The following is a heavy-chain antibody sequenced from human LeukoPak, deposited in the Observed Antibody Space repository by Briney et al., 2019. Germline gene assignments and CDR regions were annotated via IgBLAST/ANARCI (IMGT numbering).Heavy chain of an antibody. V-gene: IGHV3-43*01. CDR2: ISWDGGST. J-gene: IGHJ4*02. Sequence: GGSLRLSCAASGFTFDDYTMHWVRQAPGKGLEWVSLISWDGGSTYYADSVKGRFTISRDNSKNSLYLQMNSLRTEDTALYYCAKDLLRGYSYVYFDYWGQGTLVTVSS. CDR3: AKDLLRGYSYVYFDY. CDR1: GFTFDDYT. D-gene: IGHD5-18*01.